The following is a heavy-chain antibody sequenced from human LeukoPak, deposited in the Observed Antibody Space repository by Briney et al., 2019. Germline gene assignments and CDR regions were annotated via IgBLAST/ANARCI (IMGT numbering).Heavy chain of an antibody. V-gene: IGHV4-59*01. CDR3: ARARNRYSYADY. J-gene: IGHJ4*02. Sequence: PSETLSLTCTVSGGSISSYYWSWIRQPPGKGLEWIGYIYCSGSTNYNPSLKSRVTISVDTSKNQFSPKLSSVTAADTAVYYCARARNRYSYADYWGQGTLVTVSS. D-gene: IGHD5-18*01. CDR2: IYCSGST. CDR1: GGSISSYY.